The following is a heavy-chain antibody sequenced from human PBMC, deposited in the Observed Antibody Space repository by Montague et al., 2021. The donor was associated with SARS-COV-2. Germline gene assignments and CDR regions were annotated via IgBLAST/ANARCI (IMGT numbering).Heavy chain of an antibody. CDR1: GDSITDDD. V-gene: IGHV4-59*08. CDR2: IFKNGKT. Sequence: TLSLTCTVSGDSITDDDWSWIRQPPGKGLEWIVNIFKNGKTDXXPSLRSRVITSVDTSKSQFSLKVTSVTAADTAVYYCARYYERSLDVWGQGTTVTVSS. J-gene: IGHJ6*02. CDR3: ARYYERSLDV. D-gene: IGHD3-22*01.